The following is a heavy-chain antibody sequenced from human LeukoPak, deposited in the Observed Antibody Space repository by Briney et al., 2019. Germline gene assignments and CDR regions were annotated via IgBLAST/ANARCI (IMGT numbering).Heavy chain of an antibody. Sequence: SETLSLTCAVYGGSFSGYYWSWIRQPPGKGLEWIGEINHSGSTNYNPSLKSRVTISVDTSKNQFSLKLSSVTAADTAVYYCARGPTMYSSSDGYWGQGTLVTVSS. CDR1: GGSFSGYY. CDR2: INHSGST. D-gene: IGHD6-6*01. J-gene: IGHJ4*02. V-gene: IGHV4-34*01. CDR3: ARGPTMYSSSDGY.